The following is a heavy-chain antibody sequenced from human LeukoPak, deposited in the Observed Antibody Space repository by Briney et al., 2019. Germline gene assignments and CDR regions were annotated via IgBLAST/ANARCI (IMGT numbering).Heavy chain of an antibody. D-gene: IGHD4-17*01. J-gene: IGHJ4*02. CDR2: IRSKGYGGTT. Sequence: PGGSLRLSCTASGFTFGDYVMSWVRQAPGKGLEWVGFIRSKGYGGTTEYAASVKGRFTTSRDDSKSFAYLQINSLKTEDTGVYYCTRGAYAAGYWGQGTLVTVSS. CDR1: GFTFGDYV. CDR3: TRGAYAAGY. V-gene: IGHV3-49*04.